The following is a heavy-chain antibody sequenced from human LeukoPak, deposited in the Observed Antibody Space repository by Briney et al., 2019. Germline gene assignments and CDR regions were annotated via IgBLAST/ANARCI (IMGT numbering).Heavy chain of an antibody. V-gene: IGHV4-59*01. Sequence: SETLSLTCTVSGGSINSSYWSWIRQPPGKGLEWIGYIYYSGSTNYSPSFKSRVTISLDTSKIQFYLRLSAVTAADTAIYYCASGYYYKFDYWGQGTLVTVSS. CDR2: IYYSGST. J-gene: IGHJ4*02. CDR1: GGSINSSY. CDR3: ASGYYYKFDY. D-gene: IGHD3-22*01.